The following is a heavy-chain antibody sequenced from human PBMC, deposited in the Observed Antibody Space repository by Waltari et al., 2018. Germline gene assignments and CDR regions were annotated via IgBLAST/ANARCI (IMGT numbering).Heavy chain of an antibody. J-gene: IGHJ3*02. Sequence: QVQLVQSGAEVKKPGASVKVSCKASGYTFTGYYIHWVRQAPGQGLEWVGWINPNSGSTDYAQKFRGRVTMTRDTSISTAYMELSRLRADDTAVYYCARGGNSSPYDAFNMWGQGTMVTVSS. D-gene: IGHD6-13*01. V-gene: IGHV1-2*02. CDR1: GYTFTGYY. CDR3: ARGGNSSPYDAFNM. CDR2: INPNSGST.